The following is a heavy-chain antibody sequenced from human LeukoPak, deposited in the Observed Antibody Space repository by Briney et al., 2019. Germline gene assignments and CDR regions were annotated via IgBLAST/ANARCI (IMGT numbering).Heavy chain of an antibody. Sequence: GGSLRLSCAASGFTVSINYMSWVRQAPGKGLEWVSVIYSGGSTYYADSVKGRFTISRDNSKNTLYLQMNSPRAEDTAVYYCARDRRWDSSSPLDYWGQGTLVTVSS. V-gene: IGHV3-66*02. CDR1: GFTVSINY. CDR2: IYSGGST. J-gene: IGHJ4*02. D-gene: IGHD6-6*01. CDR3: ARDRRWDSSSPLDY.